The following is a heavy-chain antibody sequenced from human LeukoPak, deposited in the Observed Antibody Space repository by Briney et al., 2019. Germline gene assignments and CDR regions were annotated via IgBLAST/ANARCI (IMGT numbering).Heavy chain of an antibody. CDR2: IYYSGST. CDR1: GGSISSSSYY. J-gene: IGHJ6*02. V-gene: IGHV4-39*07. CDR3: ARVSGPYYYYGMDV. D-gene: IGHD3-3*02. Sequence: SETLSLTCTVSGGSISSSSYYWGWIRQPPGKGLEWIGSIYYSGSTYYNPSLKSRVTISVDTSKNQFSLKLSSVTAADTAVYYCARVSGPYYYYGMDVWGQGTTVTVSS.